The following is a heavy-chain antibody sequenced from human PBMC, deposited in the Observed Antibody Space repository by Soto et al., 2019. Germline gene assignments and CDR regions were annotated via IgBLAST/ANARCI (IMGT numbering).Heavy chain of an antibody. CDR1: GDTFSTYI. CDR2: IIPIVGMA. J-gene: IGHJ5*02. Sequence: QVQLVQSGAEVKKPGSSVKVSCKASGDTFSTYIVSWVRQAPGQGLEWMVGIIPIVGMAKYAQKFQGRVTITADKSTSTAYMELSSLRSEDTAVYYCAREVTGYCSNGVCFSGKWFDPWGQGTLVTVSS. CDR3: AREVTGYCSNGVCFSGKWFDP. V-gene: IGHV1-69*08. D-gene: IGHD2-8*01.